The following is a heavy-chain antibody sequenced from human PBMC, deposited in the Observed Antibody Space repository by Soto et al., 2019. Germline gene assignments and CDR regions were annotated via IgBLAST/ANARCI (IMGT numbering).Heavy chain of an antibody. V-gene: IGHV5-51*01. D-gene: IGHD2-2*02. J-gene: IGHJ4*02. CDR1: GYRFTNFW. CDR2: IYSRDSDT. Sequence: GESLKISCQGSGYRFTNFWIGWVRQRPGKGLEWMGIIYSRDSDTRYSPSFQGQVTISVDSSISTAYLQWSSLKASDTAIYYCARAPYTHHGRDFAFSGQGTLVTVSS. CDR3: ARAPYTHHGRDFAF.